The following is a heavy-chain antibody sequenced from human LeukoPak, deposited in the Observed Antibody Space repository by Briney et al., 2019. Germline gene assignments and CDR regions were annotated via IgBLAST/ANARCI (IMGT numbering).Heavy chain of an antibody. V-gene: IGHV4-59*01. D-gene: IGHD6-19*01. J-gene: IGHJ4*02. CDR2: IYYSGST. CDR3: ARGRLARSPYFDY. Sequence: PSETLSLTCTVSGVSFSSFYWGWIRQPPGQGLEGIGYIYYSGSTDYNPSLKSRVTISVETSKNQFSLNLSSVTAADTAVYYCARGRLARSPYFDYWGQGTLVTVSS. CDR1: GVSFSSFY.